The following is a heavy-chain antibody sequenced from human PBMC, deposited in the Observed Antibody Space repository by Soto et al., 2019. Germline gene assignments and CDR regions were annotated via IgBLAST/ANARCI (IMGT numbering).Heavy chain of an antibody. CDR2: IWYDGSDK. CDR3: ARDSGGDYHNYYMDV. V-gene: IGHV3-33*01. CDR1: GFTFSNYA. Sequence: QMQLVESGGGVVQPGTSLRLSCAASGFTFSNYAMNWVRQAPGKGLEWVTIIWYDGSDKNYGDSVKGRFTISRDNSKNTLYLQMNSLRVEDTAVYYCARDSGGDYHNYYMDVWGKGTTVTVSS. J-gene: IGHJ6*03. D-gene: IGHD4-17*01.